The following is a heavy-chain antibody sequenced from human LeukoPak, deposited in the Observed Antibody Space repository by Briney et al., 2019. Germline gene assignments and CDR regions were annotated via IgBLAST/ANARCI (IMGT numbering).Heavy chain of an antibody. J-gene: IGHJ2*01. D-gene: IGHD3-22*01. CDR1: GGSISSYY. CDR3: ARAPYYDSSGFSYAKWYFDL. CDR2: IYYSGST. V-gene: IGHV4-59*01. Sequence: PSETLSLTCTVSGGSISSYYWSWIRQPPGKGLEWIGYIYYSGSTNYNPSLKSRVTISVDTSKNQFSLRLSSVTAADTAVYYCARAPYYDSSGFSYAKWYFDLWGRGTLVTVSS.